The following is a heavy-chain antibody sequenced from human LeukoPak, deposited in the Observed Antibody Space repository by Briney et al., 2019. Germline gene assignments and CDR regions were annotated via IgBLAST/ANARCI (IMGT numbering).Heavy chain of an antibody. V-gene: IGHV4-39*01. CDR1: GGPISSSSYY. CDR3: ARRAAVAGFFDY. J-gene: IGHJ4*02. Sequence: SETLSLTCTVSGGPISSSSYYWGWIRQPPGKGLEWIGSIYYSGSTYYNPSLKSRVTISVDTSKNQFSLKLSSVTAADTAVYYCARRAAVAGFFDYWGQGTLVTVSS. D-gene: IGHD6-19*01. CDR2: IYYSGST.